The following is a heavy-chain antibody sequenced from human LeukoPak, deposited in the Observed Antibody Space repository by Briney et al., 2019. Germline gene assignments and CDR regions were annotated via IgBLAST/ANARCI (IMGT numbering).Heavy chain of an antibody. CDR3: ARLYCSSTSCYDVYYFDY. J-gene: IGHJ4*02. CDR2: IYHSGST. D-gene: IGHD2-2*01. Sequence: SETLSLTCAVYGGSFSGYYWGWIRQPPGKGLEWIGSIYHSGSTYYYPSLKSRVTISVDTSKNQFSLKLSSVTAADTAVYYCARLYCSSTSCYDVYYFDYWGQGTLVTVSS. V-gene: IGHV4-38-2*01. CDR1: GGSFSGYY.